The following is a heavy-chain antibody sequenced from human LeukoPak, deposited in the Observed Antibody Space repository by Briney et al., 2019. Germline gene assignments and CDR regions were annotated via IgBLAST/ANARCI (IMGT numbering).Heavy chain of an antibody. V-gene: IGHV1-2*02. D-gene: IGHD6-13*01. CDR3: ARAIAAAGTIDY. Sequence: GASVKVSCKASGYTFTDYYMHWVRQAPGQGLEWMGWINPNSGGTNYAQKFQGRVTMTRDTSISTAYMELSRLRSDDTAVYYCARAIAAAGTIDYWGQGTLVTVSS. CDR2: INPNSGGT. J-gene: IGHJ4*02. CDR1: GYTFTDYY.